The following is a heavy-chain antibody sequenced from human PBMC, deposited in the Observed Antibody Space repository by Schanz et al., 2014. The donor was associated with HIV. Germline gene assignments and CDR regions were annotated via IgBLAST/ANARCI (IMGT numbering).Heavy chain of an antibody. CDR2: IRDSDGIA. CDR1: GLRFSGSV. J-gene: IGHJ4*02. CDR3: AKDGSLDYDNSGYYAT. V-gene: IGHV3-23*01. Sequence: EVQLLESGGGLVQPGGSLRLSCAASGLRFSGSVMYWVRQAPGKGLEWVSAIRDSDGIATYADSVKGRFTISRDTSTNTLYLQMSGLRAEDTAVYYCAKDGSLDYDNSGYYATWGQGTLVTVSS. D-gene: IGHD3-22*01.